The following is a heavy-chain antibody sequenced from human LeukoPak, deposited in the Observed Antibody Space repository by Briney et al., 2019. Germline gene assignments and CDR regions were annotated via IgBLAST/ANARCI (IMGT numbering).Heavy chain of an antibody. J-gene: IGHJ4*02. CDR3: ARAGGTSWADY. Sequence: GGSLRLSCEASGFTFRNYWMTWVRQAPGKGLEWVANVKQDGTEKFYVDSVKGRFTISRDNGKNSLYLQMNSLRVEDTAIYYCARAGGTSWADYWGQGTLVTVSS. CDR2: VKQDGTEK. D-gene: IGHD6-13*01. V-gene: IGHV3-7*01. CDR1: GFTFRNYW.